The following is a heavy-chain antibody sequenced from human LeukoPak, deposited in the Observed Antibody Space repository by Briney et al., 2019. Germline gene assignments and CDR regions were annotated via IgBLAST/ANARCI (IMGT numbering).Heavy chain of an antibody. CDR2: MNPNRGNT. D-gene: IGHD1-26*01. V-gene: IGHV1-8*01. Sequence: ASVKVSCKASGYTFTSYDINWVRQATGQGLEWMGWMNPNRGNTGYAQKFQGRVTMTRNTSISTAYMELSSLRSEDTAVYYCARDPVGATWFDPWGQGTLVTVPS. CDR3: ARDPVGATWFDP. CDR1: GYTFTSYD. J-gene: IGHJ5*02.